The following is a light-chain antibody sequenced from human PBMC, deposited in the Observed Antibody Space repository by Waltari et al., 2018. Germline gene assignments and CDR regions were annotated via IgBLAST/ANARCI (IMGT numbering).Light chain of an antibody. CDR2: DDS. V-gene: IGLV3-21*02. CDR3: QVWDGSTDVV. Sequence: SYVLTQPPSVSVAPGQTARVTCGGNNIGSKSVHWYQQRPGQAPRLVLYDDSDRPSGSPDRFSGSNSGNTATLTISRVEAGDEADYYCQVWDGSTDVVFGGGTKLTVL. CDR1: NIGSKS. J-gene: IGLJ2*01.